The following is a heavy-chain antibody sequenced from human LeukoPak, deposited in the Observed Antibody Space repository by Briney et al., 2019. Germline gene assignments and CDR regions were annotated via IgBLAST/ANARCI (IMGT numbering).Heavy chain of an antibody. D-gene: IGHD5-18*01. Sequence: GALRLSCAASGFTFSSYGMHWVRQAPGKGLEWVAFIRYDGSNKYYADSVKGRFTISRDNSKNTLYVQIDSLRTEDTAVYYCAKERGYSSNFPGYFDYWGQGTLVTVSS. CDR3: AKERGYSSNFPGYFDY. CDR1: GFTFSSYG. J-gene: IGHJ4*02. CDR2: IRYDGSNK. V-gene: IGHV3-30*02.